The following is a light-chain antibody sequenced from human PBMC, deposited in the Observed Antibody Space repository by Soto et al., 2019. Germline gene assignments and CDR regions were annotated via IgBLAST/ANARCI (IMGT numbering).Light chain of an antibody. V-gene: IGLV2-14*03. CDR1: SSDVGGYNY. Sequence: QSVLTQPASVSGSPGQSLPISCTRTSSDVGGYNYVSWYQQHPGKAPKLMIYDVSDRPSGVSNRFSASKSGNTASLTISGLQAEDEADYYCCSYTSSSTPWVFGTGTKVTVL. CDR2: DVS. J-gene: IGLJ1*01. CDR3: CSYTSSSTPWV.